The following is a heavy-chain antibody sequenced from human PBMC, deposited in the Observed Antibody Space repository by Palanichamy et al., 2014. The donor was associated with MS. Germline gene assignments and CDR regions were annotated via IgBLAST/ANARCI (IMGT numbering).Heavy chain of an antibody. Sequence: EVQLVEVWGRAWSRLGGPVRLSCAASGFNFSTYWMSWVRQTPGKGLEWVANIKQDGTDKYYVDSVKGRFTISRDNVKKSVYLQMNSLRAEDTAVYYCTTLFSPTWGQGTLVTVSS. CDR1: GFNFSTYW. CDR2: IKQDGTDK. V-gene: IGHV3-7*01. J-gene: IGHJ5*02. CDR3: TTLFSPT. D-gene: IGHD1-1*01.